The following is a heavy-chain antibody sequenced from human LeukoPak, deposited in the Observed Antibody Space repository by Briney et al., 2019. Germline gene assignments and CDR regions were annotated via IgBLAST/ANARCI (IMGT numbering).Heavy chain of an antibody. Sequence: GGSLRLSCAASGFTFSSYSMNWVRQAPGKGLEWVSSISSSSSYIYCADSVKGRFTISRDNSKNTLYLQMNSLRAEDTAVYYCAKAVAARKYYFDYWGQGTLVTVSS. J-gene: IGHJ4*02. CDR1: GFTFSSYS. V-gene: IGHV3-21*04. CDR3: AKAVAARKYYFDY. CDR2: ISSSSSYI. D-gene: IGHD6-13*01.